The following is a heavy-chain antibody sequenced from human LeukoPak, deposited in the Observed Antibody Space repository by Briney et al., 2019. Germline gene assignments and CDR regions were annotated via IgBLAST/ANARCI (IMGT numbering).Heavy chain of an antibody. J-gene: IGHJ5*02. Sequence: PGGSLRLSCAASGFTFSSYWMHWVRQAPGKGLVWVSRINGDGSSTSYADSVKGRFTISRENAKNTLYLQMNSLRAEDTAVYYCARGRGSTSFLGGWFDPWGQGTLVTVSS. D-gene: IGHD2-2*01. V-gene: IGHV3-74*01. CDR2: INGDGSST. CDR3: ARGRGSTSFLGGWFDP. CDR1: GFTFSSYW.